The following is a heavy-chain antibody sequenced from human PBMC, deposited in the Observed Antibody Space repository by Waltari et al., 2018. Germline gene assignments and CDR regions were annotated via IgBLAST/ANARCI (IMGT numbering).Heavy chain of an antibody. D-gene: IGHD2-2*01. CDR1: GGSLSSSY. Sequence: QVQLQESGPGLVKPSETLSLTCTASGGSLSSSYWSWIRQPAGTGREWIGRIYTSGSTNDNPSLKSRVTMSVDTSKNQFSLKLSSGTAADTAVYYCARSTGPYCSSTSCADDAFDIWGQGTMVTVSS. J-gene: IGHJ3*02. CDR3: ARSTGPYCSSTSCADDAFDI. V-gene: IGHV4-4*07. CDR2: IYTSGST.